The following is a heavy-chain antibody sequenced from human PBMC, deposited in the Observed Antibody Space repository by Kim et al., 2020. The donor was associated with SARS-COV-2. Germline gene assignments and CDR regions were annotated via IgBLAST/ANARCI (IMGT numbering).Heavy chain of an antibody. CDR3: ARDIGVGAQFDY. V-gene: IGHV3-48*03. D-gene: IGHD1-26*01. Sequence: GGSLRLSCVASGFTFSSYEMNWVRQAPGKGLEWVSYISSGGSTIYYADSVKGRFIISRDNAKNSLYLQMNSLRAEDTAVYYCARDIGVGAQFDYWGQGTLVTVSS. J-gene: IGHJ4*02. CDR2: ISSGGSTI. CDR1: GFTFSSYE.